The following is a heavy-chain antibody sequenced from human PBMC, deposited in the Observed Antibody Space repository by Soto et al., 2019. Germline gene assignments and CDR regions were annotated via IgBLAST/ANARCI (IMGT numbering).Heavy chain of an antibody. D-gene: IGHD2-15*01. V-gene: IGHV3-23*01. CDR2: ISGSGGST. Sequence: GCSLRLSCAASGFRFSSYPMSWVRKAPGKGLEWVSAISGSGGSTYYADSVKGRLTISRDNSKNTLYLQMNSLRAEDTAVYYCAKKDCGGGSCYTRGGFDIWGQGTMVTVSS. CDR3: AKKDCGGGSCYTRGGFDI. CDR1: GFRFSSYP. J-gene: IGHJ3*02.